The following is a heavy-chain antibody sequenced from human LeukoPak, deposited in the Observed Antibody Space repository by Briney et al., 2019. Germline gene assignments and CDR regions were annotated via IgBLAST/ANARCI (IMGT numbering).Heavy chain of an antibody. V-gene: IGHV3-74*01. CDR3: ARDVGGAGSY. J-gene: IGHJ4*02. Sequence: GGSLRLSCAASGYSFRNYWMHWVRQAPGKGPVWVSRIDNDGRTTDYAVSVKGRFTNSRDNVQNTLYLQMDSLRAEDTAVYYCARDVGGAGSYWGQGTLVTVSS. CDR2: IDNDGRTT. CDR1: GYSFRNYW. D-gene: IGHD3-10*01.